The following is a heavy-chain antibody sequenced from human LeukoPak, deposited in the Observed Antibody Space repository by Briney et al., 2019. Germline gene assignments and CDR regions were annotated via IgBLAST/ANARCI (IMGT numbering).Heavy chain of an antibody. V-gene: IGHV3-7*01. CDR1: GFTFSHYW. J-gene: IGHJ4*02. CDR3: VRDGGVSGYDLLDY. Sequence: GGSLRLPCAASGFTFSHYWMTWVRQAPGKGLEWVAQINQDGSEEYYMDFVKARFTISRDNAKNSVFLQMNSLRAEDTAVYYCVRDGGVSGYDLLDYWGQGTLVTVSS. D-gene: IGHD5-12*01. CDR2: INQDGSEE.